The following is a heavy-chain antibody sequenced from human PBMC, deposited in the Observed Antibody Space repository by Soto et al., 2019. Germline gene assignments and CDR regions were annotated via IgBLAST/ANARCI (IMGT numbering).Heavy chain of an antibody. V-gene: IGHV3-30*18. D-gene: IGHD3-3*01. Sequence: GGSLRLSCAASGFTFSSYGMHWVRQAPGKGLEWVAVISYDGSNKYYADSVKGRFTISRDNSKNTLYLQMNSLRAEDTAVYYCAKVGPTGYDFWSGYHLDYYGMDVWGQGTTVTVSS. CDR3: AKVGPTGYDFWSGYHLDYYGMDV. CDR1: GFTFSSYG. J-gene: IGHJ6*02. CDR2: ISYDGSNK.